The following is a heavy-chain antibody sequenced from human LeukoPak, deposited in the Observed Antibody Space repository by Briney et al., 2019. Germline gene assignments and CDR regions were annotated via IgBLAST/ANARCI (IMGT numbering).Heavy chain of an antibody. V-gene: IGHV4-61*02. J-gene: IGHJ4*02. CDR2: IYTSGST. Sequence: PSQTLSLTCTVSGGSISSGSYYRSWIRQPAGKGLEWIGRIYTSGSTNYNPSLKSRVTISVDTSKNQFSLKLSSVTAADTAVYYCARVGGPYDFRTHWGQGTLVTVSS. D-gene: IGHD3-3*01. CDR3: ARVGGPYDFRTH. CDR1: GGSISSGSYY.